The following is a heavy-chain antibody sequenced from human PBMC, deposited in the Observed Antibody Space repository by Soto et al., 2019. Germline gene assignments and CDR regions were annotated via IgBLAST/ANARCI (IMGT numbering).Heavy chain of an antibody. Sequence: QVQLQESGPGLVKPSETLSLTCTVSGGSINSYYWSWIRQPPGKGLEWIGYIYYSGSTNYNPSLTSRVTISVDPSKNQCSLKLSSVTAADTAVYYCARLYGLDAFDIWGQGTMVTVSS. CDR2: IYYSGST. CDR1: GGSINSYY. V-gene: IGHV4-59*08. D-gene: IGHD3-16*02. J-gene: IGHJ3*02. CDR3: ARLYGLDAFDI.